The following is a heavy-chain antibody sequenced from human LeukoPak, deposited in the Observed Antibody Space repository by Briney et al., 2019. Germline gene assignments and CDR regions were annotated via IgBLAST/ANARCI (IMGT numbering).Heavy chain of an antibody. D-gene: IGHD1-26*01. V-gene: IGHV3-53*01. CDR1: GFTFSNAW. CDR2: IYSGGTT. J-gene: IGHJ3*02. CDR3: ASRRGNYFGRAFDI. Sequence: GGSLRLSCAASGFTFSNAWMSWVRQAPGKGLEWVSVIYSGGTTYYPDSVKGRFTISRDNSKNTLYLQMNSLRAEDTAVYYCASRRGNYFGRAFDIWGQGTMVTVSS.